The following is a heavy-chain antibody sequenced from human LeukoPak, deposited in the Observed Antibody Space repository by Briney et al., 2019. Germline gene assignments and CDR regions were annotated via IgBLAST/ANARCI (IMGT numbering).Heavy chain of an antibody. CDR3: ARQTGSGLFILP. V-gene: IGHV4-39*01. Sequence: SETLSLTCTVSGVSISSSNSYWGWIRQPPGKGLEWIGSIYYSGNTCYNASLKSQVSISIDTSKNQFSLKLTSVTAADTAVYYCARQTGSGLFILPGGQGTLVTVSS. CDR1: GVSISSSNSY. J-gene: IGHJ4*02. CDR2: IYYSGNT. D-gene: IGHD3/OR15-3a*01.